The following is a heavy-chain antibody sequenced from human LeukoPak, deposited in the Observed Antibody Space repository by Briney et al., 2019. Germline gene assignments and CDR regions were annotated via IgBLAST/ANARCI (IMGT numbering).Heavy chain of an antibody. CDR2: ITAYNSNT. Sequence: ASVKLSCKGSGYTFTSYGISWVRHGPGQGLEWMGWITAYNSNTNNAQKLQGRVTMTTDTSTSTAYMELRSLRSDDTAVYYCARVLGARYYYYYGMDVWGQGTTVTVSS. V-gene: IGHV1-18*01. D-gene: IGHD4-17*01. J-gene: IGHJ6*02. CDR3: ARVLGARYYYYYGMDV. CDR1: GYTFTSYG.